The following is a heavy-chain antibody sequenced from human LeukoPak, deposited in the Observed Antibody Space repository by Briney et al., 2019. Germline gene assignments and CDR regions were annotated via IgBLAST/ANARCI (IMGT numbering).Heavy chain of an antibody. J-gene: IGHJ4*02. V-gene: IGHV3-23*01. CDR2: ISGSGAST. Sequence: PGGSPRLSCLTSGFTFSTNAMSWVRQAPGKGLEWISGISGSGASTYYADSVTGRFTISRDNSRNTLYLQMNSLRGDDTAVYYCAKGPVVAATNDYWGQGTLVTVSS. D-gene: IGHD2-15*01. CDR1: GFTFSTNA. CDR3: AKGPVVAATNDY.